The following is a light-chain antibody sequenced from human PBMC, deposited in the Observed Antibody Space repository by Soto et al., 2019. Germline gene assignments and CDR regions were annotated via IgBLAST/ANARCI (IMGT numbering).Light chain of an antibody. CDR3: QQTYSTFPS. V-gene: IGKV1-39*01. CDR2: AAS. Sequence: DIQLTRSPSSLSASVGDRVTITCRASQSISSYLNWFQQKPGKAPKVLISAASSLQSGVPSRFSGSGSGTDFTLTISSLEPEDFATYYCQQTYSTFPSFGGGTKVDNK. CDR1: QSISSY. J-gene: IGKJ4*01.